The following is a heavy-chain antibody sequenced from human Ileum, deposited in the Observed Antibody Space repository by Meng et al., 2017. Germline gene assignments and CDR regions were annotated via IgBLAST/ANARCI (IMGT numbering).Heavy chain of an antibody. V-gene: IGHV4-4*02. Sequence: QVQLKESGPGLVEPSGTLSFTCTVSGGSLSSSLYWSWVRQSPGKGLEWIGQIYLAGSPNYTPSLESRVTISVDKSKNQFSLRLTSVTAADTAIFYCVRHGGKYFDSWGQGTLVTVSS. CDR1: GGSLSSSLY. CDR2: IYLAGSP. D-gene: IGHD2-15*01. J-gene: IGHJ4*02. CDR3: VRHGGKYFDS.